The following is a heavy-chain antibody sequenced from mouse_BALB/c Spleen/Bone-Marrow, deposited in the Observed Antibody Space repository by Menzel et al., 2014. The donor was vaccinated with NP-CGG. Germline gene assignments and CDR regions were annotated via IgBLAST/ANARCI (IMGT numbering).Heavy chain of an antibody. Sequence: QVQLQQSGPELVKPGASVKISCRASGYAFSSSWMNWVQQRPGQGLEWIGRIYPGNGDTNYIGKFKGKATLTADKSSSTAYMQLSRLSSVDSAVYLCARWNGNYVGDFDVWGAGTTVTVSS. V-gene: IGHV1-82*01. D-gene: IGHD2-1*01. CDR3: ARWNGNYVGDFDV. J-gene: IGHJ1*01. CDR2: IYPGNGDT. CDR1: GYAFSSSW.